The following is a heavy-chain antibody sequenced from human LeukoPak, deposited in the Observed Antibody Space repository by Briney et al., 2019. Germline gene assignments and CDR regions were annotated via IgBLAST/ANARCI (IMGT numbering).Heavy chain of an antibody. V-gene: IGHV3-21*01. J-gene: IGHJ5*02. CDR1: GFTFSSYS. Sequence: PGGSMRLSCAASGFTFSSYSMNWVRQAPGKGLEWASCISSSSSNIYYADSVKGRFTISRDNAKNSLYLQMNSLRAEDTAVYYCARSINTVLTAFNWFDPWGQGTLVTVSS. CDR3: ARSINTVLTAFNWFDP. D-gene: IGHD4-17*01. CDR2: ISSSSSNI.